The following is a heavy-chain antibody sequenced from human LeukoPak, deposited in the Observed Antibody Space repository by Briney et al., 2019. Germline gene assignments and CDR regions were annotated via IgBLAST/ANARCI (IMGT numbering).Heavy chain of an antibody. Sequence: PGGSLRLSCAASGFTFSSYWMSWVRQAPGKGLEWVANIKQDGSEKYYADSVKGRFTISRDNAKNSLYLQMNSLRAEDTAVYYCARDSPRVYSSGWDWGQGTLVTVSS. CDR2: IKQDGSEK. J-gene: IGHJ4*02. V-gene: IGHV3-7*01. CDR3: ARDSPRVYSSGWD. CDR1: GFTFSSYW. D-gene: IGHD6-19*01.